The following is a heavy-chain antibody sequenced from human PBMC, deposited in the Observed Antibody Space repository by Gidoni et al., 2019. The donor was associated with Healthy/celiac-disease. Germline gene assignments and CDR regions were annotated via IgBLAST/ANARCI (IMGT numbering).Heavy chain of an antibody. CDR3: AHRGRHYYASSGYYLNWFDP. D-gene: IGHD3-22*01. CDR1: RFSRRPSGVG. V-gene: IGHV2-5*01. J-gene: IGHJ5*02. CDR2: IYWNDDK. Sequence: QIALTESVPTLVKPTQTLMLPCTFSRFSRRPSGVGVGWFLQPPGKALEWPALIYWNDDKRYSPSLKSRLTITKDTSKNQVVLTMTNMDPVDTATYYWAHRGRHYYASSGYYLNWFDPWGQGTLVTVSS.